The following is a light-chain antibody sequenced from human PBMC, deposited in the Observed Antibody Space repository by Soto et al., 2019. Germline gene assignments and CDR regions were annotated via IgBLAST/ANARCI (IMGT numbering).Light chain of an antibody. CDR1: QNINRW. CDR3: QQYNNYPWA. CDR2: QAS. J-gene: IGKJ1*01. Sequence: DIQMTQSPSTLSASVGDIVTITCRASQNINRWLAWYQQKPGKAPKVLIYQASSLESGVPPRFSGSGFGTEFTLTITGLQPDDFATYYCQQYNNYPWAFGQGTKVEI. V-gene: IGKV1-5*03.